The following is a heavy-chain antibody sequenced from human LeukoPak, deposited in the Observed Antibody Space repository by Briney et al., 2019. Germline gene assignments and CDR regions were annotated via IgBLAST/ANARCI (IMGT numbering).Heavy chain of an antibody. Sequence: SETLSLTRAVYGVSFSGYYWSWIRQPPGKGLEWIGEINHSGSTNYNPSLKSRVTISVDTSKNQFSLKLSSVTAADTAVYYCARMTTPPKEPVRDYWGQGTLVTISS. V-gene: IGHV4-34*01. CDR1: GVSFSGYY. J-gene: IGHJ4*02. CDR3: ARMTTPPKEPVRDY. D-gene: IGHD4-17*01. CDR2: INHSGST.